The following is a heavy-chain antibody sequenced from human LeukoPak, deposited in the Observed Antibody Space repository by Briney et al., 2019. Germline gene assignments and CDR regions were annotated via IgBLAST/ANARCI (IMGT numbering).Heavy chain of an antibody. CDR2: ISAYNGNT. V-gene: IGHV1-18*01. D-gene: IGHD3-16*02. Sequence: ASVKVSCKASGYTFTSYGISWVRQAPGQGLEWMGWISAYNGNTNYAQKLQGRVTMTTDTPTSTAYMELRSLRSDDTAVYYCARIYDYVWGSYRYYFDYWGQGTLVTVSS. CDR1: GYTFTSYG. J-gene: IGHJ4*02. CDR3: ARIYDYVWGSYRYYFDY.